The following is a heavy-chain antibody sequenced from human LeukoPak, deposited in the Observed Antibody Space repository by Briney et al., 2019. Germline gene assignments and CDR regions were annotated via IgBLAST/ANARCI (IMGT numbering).Heavy chain of an antibody. V-gene: IGHV3-7*01. CDR3: ARDIWFGEQNSDAFDI. CDR2: IKQDGSEK. CDR1: GFTFNTYN. J-gene: IGHJ3*02. Sequence: PGGSLRLSCAASGFTFNTYNMNWVRQAPGQGLEWVANIKQDGSEKYYVDSVKGRFTISRDNAKNSLYLQMNSLRAEDTALYYCARDIWFGEQNSDAFDIWGQGTMVSVSS. D-gene: IGHD3-10*01.